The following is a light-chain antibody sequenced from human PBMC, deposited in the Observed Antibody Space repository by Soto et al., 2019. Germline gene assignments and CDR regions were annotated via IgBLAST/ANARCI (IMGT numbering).Light chain of an antibody. V-gene: IGLV1-47*01. CDR3: AAWDDSLSGVV. Sequence: QSVLTQPPSASGTPGRRVPSLCLGGGSNIGSNYVYWYRQLPGTAPKLLIYRNNQRPSGVPDRFSGSKSGTSASLAISGLRSEDEADYYCAAWDDSLSGVVFGGGTKLTVL. CDR1: GSNIGSNY. J-gene: IGLJ2*01. CDR2: RNN.